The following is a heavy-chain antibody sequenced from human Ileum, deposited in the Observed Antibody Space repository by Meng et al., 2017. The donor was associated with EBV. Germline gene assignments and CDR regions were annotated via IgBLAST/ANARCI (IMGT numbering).Heavy chain of an antibody. V-gene: IGHV4-38-2*02. CDR3: ARAPSTSSTRTFDY. D-gene: IGHD5/OR15-5a*01. CDR2: IFNSGSA. Sequence: SRSGSVKPPETLSLTCTVSGGSIKTDAYWGWIRQPPGKGLEWIGSIFNSGSAYYNPSLKSRVSISVHTSENYFSLNLRSVTAADTAVYYCARAPSTSSTRTFDYWGQGTLVTVSS. CDR1: GGSIKTDAY. J-gene: IGHJ4*02.